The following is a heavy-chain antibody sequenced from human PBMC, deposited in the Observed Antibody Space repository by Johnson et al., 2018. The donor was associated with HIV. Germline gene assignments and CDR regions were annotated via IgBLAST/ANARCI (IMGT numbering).Heavy chain of an antibody. Sequence: VQLVESGGDLVQPGGSLRLSCVSSGFDFSSYWMNWVRQAPGKGLEWVANIKEDGSEKYYVGSVKGRFTISRDNAKNSLYLQMNSLRAEDTAVYYCARVKGCTGGVCSALGAFDIWGQGTMVTVSS. CDR2: IKEDGSEK. CDR1: GFDFSSYW. CDR3: ARVKGCTGGVCSALGAFDI. V-gene: IGHV3-7*01. J-gene: IGHJ3*02. D-gene: IGHD2-8*02.